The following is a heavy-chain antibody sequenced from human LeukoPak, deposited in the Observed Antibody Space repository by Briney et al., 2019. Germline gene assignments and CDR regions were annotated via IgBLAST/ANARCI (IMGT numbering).Heavy chain of an antibody. J-gene: IGHJ4*02. V-gene: IGHV4-59*01. Sequence: PSETLSLTCTVSGGSISNSYWSWIRQPPGKGLEWIGFFHDSESTNYNPSLKSRVSISLDTSKNQVSLWLRSVTAADTAVYYCARGDASGRPGIGFDFWGQGTLVTVSS. CDR1: GGSISNSY. D-gene: IGHD1-26*01. CDR2: FHDSEST. CDR3: ARGDASGRPGIGFDF.